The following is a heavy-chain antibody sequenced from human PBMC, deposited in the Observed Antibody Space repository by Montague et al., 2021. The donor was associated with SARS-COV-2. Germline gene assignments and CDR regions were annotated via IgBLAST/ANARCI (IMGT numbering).Heavy chain of an antibody. CDR2: IYYYGSA. CDR1: GDSVSRSY. CDR3: ARQITMVREPFDS. V-gene: IGHV4-59*08. J-gene: IGHJ4*02. Sequence: SETLSLICTVAGDSVSRSYWNWIRQSPGKGLEWIGNIYYYGSANYNPSLKSRLSISLDTSKNQLSLTLTSVTAADTATYYCARQITMVREPFDSWGQGTLVLVSS. D-gene: IGHD3-10*01.